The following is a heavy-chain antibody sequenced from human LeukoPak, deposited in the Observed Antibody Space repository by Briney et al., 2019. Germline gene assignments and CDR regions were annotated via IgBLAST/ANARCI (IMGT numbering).Heavy chain of an antibody. Sequence: SGGSLRLSCAASGFTVSSNYMSWVRQAPGKGLEWVSVIYSGGSTYYADSVKGRFTISRDNSKNTLYLQMNSLRAEDTAVYYCAKDRGVTVYDYWGQGTLVTVSS. CDR2: IYSGGST. D-gene: IGHD5-18*01. J-gene: IGHJ4*02. CDR3: AKDRGVTVYDY. CDR1: GFTVSSNY. V-gene: IGHV3-53*01.